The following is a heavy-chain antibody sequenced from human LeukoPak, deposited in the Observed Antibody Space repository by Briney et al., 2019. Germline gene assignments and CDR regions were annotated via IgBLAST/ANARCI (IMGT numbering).Heavy chain of an antibody. D-gene: IGHD3-10*01. CDR1: GFSFSDYY. CDR2: IVGSGSTT. J-gene: IGHJ6*02. CDR3: AKVPYGSGSFYYYGMDV. V-gene: IGHV3-11*01. Sequence: GGSLRLSCAASGFSFSDYYMSWIRQAPGKGLECVSNIVGSGSTTDYADSVKGRFTISRDNSKNTLYLQMNSLRAEDTAVYYCAKVPYGSGSFYYYGMDVWGQGTTVTVSS.